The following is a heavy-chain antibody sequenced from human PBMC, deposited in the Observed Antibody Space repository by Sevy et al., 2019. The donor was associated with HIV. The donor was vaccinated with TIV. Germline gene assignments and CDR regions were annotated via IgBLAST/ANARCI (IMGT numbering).Heavy chain of an antibody. Sequence: GSLRLSCTGSGFTFGDYAVSWLRQAPGKGLEWVGIIRSETYGGTTEYAASVKGRFTISREESKSIAYLQMNSLKTEDTAVYYCTRVQGTISAYFYFGMDVWVQGTTVTVSS. CDR3: TRVQGTISAYFYFGMDV. CDR2: IRSETYGGTT. CDR1: GFTFGDYA. J-gene: IGHJ6*02. V-gene: IGHV3-49*03. D-gene: IGHD2-21*01.